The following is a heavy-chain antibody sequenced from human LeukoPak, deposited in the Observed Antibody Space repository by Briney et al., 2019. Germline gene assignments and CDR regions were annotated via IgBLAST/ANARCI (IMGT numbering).Heavy chain of an antibody. CDR3: AKGRLGLEPVPFQH. D-gene: IGHD3/OR15-3a*01. CDR2: ISWNSGSI. J-gene: IGHJ1*01. CDR1: GFTFDDYA. V-gene: IGHV3-9*01. Sequence: PGRSLRLSCAASGFTFDDYAMHWVRQAPGKGLEWVSGISWNSGSIGYADSVKGRFTISRDNAKNSLYLQMNSLRAEDTALYYCAKGRLGLEPVPFQHWGQGTLVTVSS.